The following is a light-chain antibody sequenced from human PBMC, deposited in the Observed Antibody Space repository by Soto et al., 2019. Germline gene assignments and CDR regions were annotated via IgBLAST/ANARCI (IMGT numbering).Light chain of an antibody. V-gene: IGKV1-5*03. J-gene: IGKJ1*01. CDR2: KAS. Sequence: DIQMPQSPSTLSASVGARVTITCRASQSISNWLAWHQQKPGKAPKLLIYKASNLESGVPSRFSGSGSGTEFTLTISSLQPDESATYYCQQYNSYRAFGQGTKVEIK. CDR3: QQYNSYRA. CDR1: QSISNW.